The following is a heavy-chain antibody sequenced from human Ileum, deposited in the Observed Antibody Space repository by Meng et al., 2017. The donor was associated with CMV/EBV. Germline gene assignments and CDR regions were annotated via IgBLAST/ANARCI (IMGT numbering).Heavy chain of an antibody. D-gene: IGHD4-23*01. J-gene: IGHJ4*02. Sequence: GGSLRLSCGASRFTLSPYSMNWVRQAPGKGLEWVSSISSSGSYIYYADSVKGRFTISRDNAKNSVYLQMNSLRAEDTAVYYCARALRWPGDYWGQGTLVTVSS. V-gene: IGHV3-21*04. CDR2: ISSSGSYI. CDR3: ARALRWPGDY. CDR1: RFTLSPYS.